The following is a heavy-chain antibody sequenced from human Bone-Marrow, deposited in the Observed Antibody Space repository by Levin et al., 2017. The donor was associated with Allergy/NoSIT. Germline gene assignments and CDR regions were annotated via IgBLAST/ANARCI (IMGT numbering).Heavy chain of an antibody. J-gene: IGHJ4*02. V-gene: IGHV3-74*01. CDR2: INSDGGSA. CDR1: GFTFSNYW. CDR3: ARVPAWGDYVVSNDY. Sequence: GGSLRLSCAASGFTFSNYWMHWVRQDPGKGLVWVARINSDGGSAYYADFVKGRFTVSRDNAKNTLYLQMNSLRAGDTAVYYCARVPAWGDYVVSNDYWGQGTLVTVSS. D-gene: IGHD4-17*01.